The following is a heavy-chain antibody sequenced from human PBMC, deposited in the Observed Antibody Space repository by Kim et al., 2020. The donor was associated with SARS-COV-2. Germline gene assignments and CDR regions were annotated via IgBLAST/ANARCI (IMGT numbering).Heavy chain of an antibody. D-gene: IGHD3-16*01. Sequence: FTISRDNSKNTLYLQMNSLRAEDTAVYYCAKDLGRGIHEITFDGRGGFDIWGQGTMVTVSS. J-gene: IGHJ3*02. CDR3: AKDLGRGIHEITFDGRGGFDI. V-gene: IGHV3-23*01.